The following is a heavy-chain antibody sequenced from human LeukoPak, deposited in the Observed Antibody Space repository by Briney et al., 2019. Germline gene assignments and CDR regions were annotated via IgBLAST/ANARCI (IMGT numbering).Heavy chain of an antibody. D-gene: IGHD6-13*01. CDR1: GGSISSYY. J-gene: IGHJ4*02. CDR2: IYYSGST. CDR3: ARGEYSSSWYGSFDY. V-gene: IGHV4-59*01. Sequence: SETLSLTCTVSGGSISSYYWSWIRQPPGKGLKWIGYIYYSGSTNYNPSLKSRVTISVDTSKNQFSLKLSSVTAADTAVYYCARGEYSSSWYGSFDYWGQGTLVTVSS.